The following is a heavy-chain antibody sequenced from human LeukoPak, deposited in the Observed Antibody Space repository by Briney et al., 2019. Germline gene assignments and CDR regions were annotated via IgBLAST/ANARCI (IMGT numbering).Heavy chain of an antibody. D-gene: IGHD3-10*01. CDR2: ISYDGSNK. CDR3: AKDSRDYYIDY. V-gene: IGHV3-30-3*01. CDR1: GFTFSSYA. Sequence: GGSLRLSCAASGFTFSSYAMHWVRQAPGKGLEWVAVISYDGSNKYYADSVKGRFTISRDNSKNTLYLQMNSLRTEDTAMYYCAKDSRDYYIDYWGQGTLVTVSS. J-gene: IGHJ4*02.